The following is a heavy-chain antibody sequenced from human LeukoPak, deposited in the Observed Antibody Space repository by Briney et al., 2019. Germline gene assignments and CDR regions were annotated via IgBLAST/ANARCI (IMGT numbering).Heavy chain of an antibody. D-gene: IGHD6-13*01. CDR2: IKQDGSEK. Sequence: PGGSLRLSCAASGFTFSSYWMSWVRQGPGKGLEWVAKIKQDGSEKYYVDSVKGRFTISRDNAKNSLYLQMNSLRAEDTAVYYCAREGQQLFYYYYYMDVWGKGTTVTVSS. J-gene: IGHJ6*03. CDR1: GFTFSSYW. CDR3: AREGQQLFYYYYYMDV. V-gene: IGHV3-7*01.